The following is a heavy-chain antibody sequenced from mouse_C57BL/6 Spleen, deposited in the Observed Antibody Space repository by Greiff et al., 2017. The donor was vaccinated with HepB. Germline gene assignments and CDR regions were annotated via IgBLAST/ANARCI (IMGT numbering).Heavy chain of an antibody. Sequence: EVMLVESGGGLVKPGGSLKLSCAASGFTFSDYGMHWVRQAPEKGLEWVAYISSGSSTIYYADTVKGRFTISRDNAKNTLFLQMTSLRSEDTAMYYCARPRGNYAQYYFDYWGQGTTLTVSS. J-gene: IGHJ2*01. CDR1: GFTFSDYG. CDR3: ARPRGNYAQYYFDY. V-gene: IGHV5-17*01. D-gene: IGHD2-1*01. CDR2: ISSGSSTI.